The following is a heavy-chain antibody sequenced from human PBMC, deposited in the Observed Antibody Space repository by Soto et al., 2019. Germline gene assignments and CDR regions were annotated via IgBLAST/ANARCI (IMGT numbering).Heavy chain of an antibody. J-gene: IGHJ6*04. Sequence: QVRLVQSGTEVKKPGASVKVSCQASGYMFTSYYIHWVRQAPGQGLEWVGIINPSGGKTSSAQNFQGRVTLSSDTSTETVYMELSGLQSEDTAVYYCARDLKARRLVTSYSYFGMAVRGEGTTVTVST. CDR2: INPSGGKT. CDR1: GYMFTSYY. D-gene: IGHD3-10*01. V-gene: IGHV1-46*01. CDR3: ARDLKARRLVTSYSYFGMAV.